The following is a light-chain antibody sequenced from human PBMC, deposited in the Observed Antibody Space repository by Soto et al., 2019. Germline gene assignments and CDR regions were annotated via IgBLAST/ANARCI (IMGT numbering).Light chain of an antibody. V-gene: IGKV3D-11*02. CDR3: KQHSNWQIT. Sequence: IVLTPSPATLSLSPAERATLSYTSRPSVSNYLAWYQQKPGQAHRLLIYDAYNRATGIQARFSGSGSGTDFTLTIRSLEPEEFAVYYCKQHSNWQITFGQGTRLEIK. J-gene: IGKJ5*01. CDR1: PSVSNY. CDR2: DAY.